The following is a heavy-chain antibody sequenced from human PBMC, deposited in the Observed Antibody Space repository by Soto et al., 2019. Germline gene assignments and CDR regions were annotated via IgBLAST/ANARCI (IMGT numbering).Heavy chain of an antibody. D-gene: IGHD6-13*01. CDR3: ARDEMAAGQKYYYYYGMDV. Sequence: QVQLVESGGGVVQPGRSLRLSCAASGFTFSSYGMHWVRQAPGKGLEWVAVIWYDGSNKYYADSVKGRFTISRDNSKNTLYLQMNSLRAEDTAVYYCARDEMAAGQKYYYYYGMDVWGQGTTVTVSS. J-gene: IGHJ6*02. CDR1: GFTFSSYG. V-gene: IGHV3-33*01. CDR2: IWYDGSNK.